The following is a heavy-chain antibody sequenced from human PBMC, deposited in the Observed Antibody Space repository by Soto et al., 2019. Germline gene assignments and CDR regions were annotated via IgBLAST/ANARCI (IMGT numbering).Heavy chain of an antibody. CDR3: ARSKGPYDSSGPVDY. CDR2: ISSNGGST. D-gene: IGHD3-22*01. V-gene: IGHV3-64*01. CDR1: GFTFSSYA. Sequence: EVQLVESGGGLVQPGGSLRLSCAASGFTFSSYAMHWVRQAPGKGLEYVSAISSNGGSTYYANSVKGRFTISRDNSKNTLYLQMGSLRAEDMAVYYCARSKGPYDSSGPVDYWGQGTLVTASS. J-gene: IGHJ4*02.